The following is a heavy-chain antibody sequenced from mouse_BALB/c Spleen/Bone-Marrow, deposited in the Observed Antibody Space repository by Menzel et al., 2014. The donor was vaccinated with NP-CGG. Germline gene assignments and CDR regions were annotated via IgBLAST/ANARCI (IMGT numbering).Heavy chain of an antibody. CDR2: IDPASGNI. J-gene: IGHJ2*02. D-gene: IGHD4-1*01. CDR1: GFNIKDTY. V-gene: IGHV14-3*02. CDR3: TSLTRTGDY. Sequence: VQLQQSGTDLVKPGASVKLSCTASGFNIKDTYMHWVKQRPEQGLDWIGRIDPASGNIQYDPKFQGRAAITADTSSNTAYLQLSSLTSEDAAVYYCTSLTRTGDYWGQGTSLKVSS.